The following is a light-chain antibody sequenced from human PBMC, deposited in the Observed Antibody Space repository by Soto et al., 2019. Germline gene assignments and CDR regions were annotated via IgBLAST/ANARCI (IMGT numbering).Light chain of an antibody. CDR2: DAS. CDR1: KYIGSA. Sequence: EVVLTQSPATLSVSPGDRATLSCRASKYIGSAVAWYHQRSGQAPRLLIFDASIRVPTTPARFSGSVSGTEFTLTISSLESEDFEVYFCQQYGDRPRTFGQGTKVEIK. J-gene: IGKJ1*01. V-gene: IGKV3-15*01. CDR3: QQYGDRPRT.